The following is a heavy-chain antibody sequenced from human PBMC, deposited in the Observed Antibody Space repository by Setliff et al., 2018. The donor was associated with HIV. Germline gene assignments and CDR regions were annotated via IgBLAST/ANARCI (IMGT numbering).Heavy chain of an antibody. CDR3: ARGTTLNVVPDAFDI. D-gene: IGHD4-17*01. V-gene: IGHV4-39*01. CDR1: GGSFSSSSYY. J-gene: IGHJ3*02. Sequence: SETLSLTCSVSGGSFSSSSYYWGWVRQPPGRGLEWIGSINYSGNTYYSPSLMTRITISVDTSKSQFSLRLTSVTAADTAVYYCARGTTLNVVPDAFDIWGQGTMVTVSS. CDR2: INYSGNT.